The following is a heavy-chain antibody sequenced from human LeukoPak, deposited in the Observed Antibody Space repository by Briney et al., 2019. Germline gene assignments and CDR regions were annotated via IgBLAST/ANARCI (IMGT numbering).Heavy chain of an antibody. CDR1: GITFSIYS. V-gene: IGHV3-48*01. J-gene: IGHJ4*02. Sequence: PGGSLRLSRVASGITFSIYSMNWVRQAPGKGLEWVSYISSFSGTINYADSVKGRFTISRDNAKNSLYLQMNSLRAEDTAVYYCARDQGGVGYWGQGTLVTVSS. CDR2: ISSFSGTI. CDR3: ARDQGGVGY. D-gene: IGHD3-16*01.